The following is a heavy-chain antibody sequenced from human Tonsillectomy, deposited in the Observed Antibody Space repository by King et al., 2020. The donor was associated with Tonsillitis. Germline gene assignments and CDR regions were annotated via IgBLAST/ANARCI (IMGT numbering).Heavy chain of an antibody. J-gene: IGHJ4*02. V-gene: IGHV5-51*01. CDR3: AEWGLTNYDSSGYYYPFDY. D-gene: IGHD3-22*01. CDR2: IYPDDSDT. Sequence: VQLVQSGTEVKKPGESLKISCKGSGYTFTNYWIGWVRQMPGKGLEWMGLIYPDDSDTRYSPSFQGQVTNPADKSINTAYLQWSSLKASDTAMYYCAEWGLTNYDSSGYYYPFDYWGQGTLVTVSS. CDR1: GYTFTNYW.